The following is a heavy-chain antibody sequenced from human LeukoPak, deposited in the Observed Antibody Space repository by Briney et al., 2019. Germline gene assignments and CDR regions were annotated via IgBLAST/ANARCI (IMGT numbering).Heavy chain of an antibody. CDR2: IYYSGST. V-gene: IGHV4-59*11. Sequence: SETLSLTCNVSGGSISSHYCSWIRQPPGKGLEWIGYIYYSGSTNYNPSLKSRVTISVDTSKNQFSLQLTSVTAADTAMYYCARTMYDSSGYYYFFDYWGQGTQVTVSS. J-gene: IGHJ4*02. D-gene: IGHD3-22*01. CDR3: ARTMYDSSGYYYFFDY. CDR1: GGSISSHY.